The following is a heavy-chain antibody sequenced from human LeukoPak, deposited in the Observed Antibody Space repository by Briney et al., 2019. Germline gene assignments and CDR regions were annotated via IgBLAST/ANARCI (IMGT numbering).Heavy chain of an antibody. D-gene: IGHD2-2*01. CDR3: AGDTEGTIVVVPAAKY. CDR1: GFTFSNAW. V-gene: IGHV3-11*04. Sequence: GGSLRLSCAASGFTFSNAWMSWVRQAPGKGLEWVSYISSSGSTIYYADSVKGRFTISRDNAKNSLYLQMNSLRAEDTAVYYCAGDTEGTIVVVPAAKYWGQGTLVTVSS. CDR2: ISSSGSTI. J-gene: IGHJ4*02.